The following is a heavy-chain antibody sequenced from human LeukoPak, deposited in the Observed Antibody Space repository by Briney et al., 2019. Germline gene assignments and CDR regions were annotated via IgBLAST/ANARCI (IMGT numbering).Heavy chain of an antibody. D-gene: IGHD1-26*01. V-gene: IGHV3-23*01. CDR1: GFTFSSYA. CDR3: AKTGPRGSYYDNYFDY. J-gene: IGHJ4*02. Sequence: GGSLRLPCAASGFTFSSYAMSWVRQAPGKGLEWVSAISGSGGSTYYADSVKGRFTISRDNSKNTLYLQMNSLRAEDTAVYYCAKTGPRGSYYDNYFDYWGQGTLVTVSS. CDR2: ISGSGGST.